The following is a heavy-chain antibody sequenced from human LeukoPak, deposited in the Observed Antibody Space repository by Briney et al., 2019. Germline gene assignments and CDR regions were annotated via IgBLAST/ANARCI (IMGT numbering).Heavy chain of an antibody. CDR3: STGGKNIVAVVAATNQFDY. CDR1: GYIHCKAY. V-gene: IGHV3-15*01. J-gene: IGHJ4*02. Sequence: GGSLRLFCAASGYIHCKAYASWAREARAKGLEWVGRIKSKSDGGTTDYAAPLKGRITITRDDSKNTMYLLMNSRKTDDTAVYYCSTGGKNIVAVVAATNQFDYWGQGTLVTVSS. D-gene: IGHD2-15*01. CDR2: IKSKSDGGTT.